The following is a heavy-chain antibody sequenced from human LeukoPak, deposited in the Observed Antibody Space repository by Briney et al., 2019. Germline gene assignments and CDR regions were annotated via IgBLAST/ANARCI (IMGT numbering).Heavy chain of an antibody. Sequence: ASVKVSCKASGYTFPSYFMHWVRQAPGQGLEWMGIIHPTGGSTTYAQKFQGRVTMTRDTSTSTVYMELSSLRSDDTAVYYCARTAARRFDYWGQGTLVTVSS. CDR3: ARTAARRFDY. V-gene: IGHV1-46*01. D-gene: IGHD6-6*01. CDR1: GYTFPSYF. CDR2: IHPTGGST. J-gene: IGHJ4*02.